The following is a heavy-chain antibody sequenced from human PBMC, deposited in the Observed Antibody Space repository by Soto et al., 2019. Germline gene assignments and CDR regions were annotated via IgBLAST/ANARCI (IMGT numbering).Heavy chain of an antibody. CDR1: GGTFSGYA. V-gene: IGHV1-69*06. Sequence: SLKVYCKASGGTFSGYASSWGRQAPGQGLEWMGGIIPIFGTANYAQKFQGRVTITADKSTSTAYMELSSLRSEDTAVYYCARDLHNALLAFDPWGQGTLVTVSS. CDR2: IIPIFGTA. CDR3: ARDLHNALLAFDP. J-gene: IGHJ5*02. D-gene: IGHD2-15*01.